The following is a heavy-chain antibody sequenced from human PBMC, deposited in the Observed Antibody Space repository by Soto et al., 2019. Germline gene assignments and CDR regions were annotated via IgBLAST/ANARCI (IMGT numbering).Heavy chain of an antibody. CDR2: IYPGDSDT. CDR1: GYSFTSCW. Sequence: PGESLKISCKGSGYSFTSCWIGWVRQMPGKGLEWMGIIYPGDSDTRYSPSFQGQVTISADKSISTAYLQWSSLKASDTAMYYCARLKYDILTGYYPDYYYGMDVWGQGTTVTVS. J-gene: IGHJ6*02. V-gene: IGHV5-51*01. CDR3: ARLKYDILTGYYPDYYYGMDV. D-gene: IGHD3-9*01.